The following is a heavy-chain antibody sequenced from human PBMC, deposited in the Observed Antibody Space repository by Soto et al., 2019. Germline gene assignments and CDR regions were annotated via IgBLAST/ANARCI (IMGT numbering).Heavy chain of an antibody. CDR3: ARDNPPWGCSGGSCYSL. CDR1: GFTVSSNY. V-gene: IGHV3-53*02. Sequence: EVQLVETGGGLIQPGGSLRLSCAASGFTVSSNYMSWVRQAPGKGLEWVSVIYSGGSTYYADSVKGRFTISRDNSKNTLYLQMNSLRAEDTAVYYCARDNPPWGCSGGSCYSLWGQGTLVTVSS. D-gene: IGHD2-15*01. CDR2: IYSGGST. J-gene: IGHJ4*02.